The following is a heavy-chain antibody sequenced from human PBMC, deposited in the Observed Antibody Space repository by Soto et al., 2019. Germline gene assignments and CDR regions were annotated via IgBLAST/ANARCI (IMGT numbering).Heavy chain of an antibody. CDR1: GFTFDDYV. J-gene: IGHJ2*01. V-gene: IGHV3-9*01. Sequence: EVQLVESGGGLVQPGRSLRLSCAASGFTFDDYVMHWVRQAPGKGLEWVSGISWNSGSIGYADSVKGRFTISRDNAKNSLYLQMNSLRAEDTALYYCAKDPAAVNYWYFDLWGRGTLVTVSS. D-gene: IGHD6-13*01. CDR2: ISWNSGSI. CDR3: AKDPAAVNYWYFDL.